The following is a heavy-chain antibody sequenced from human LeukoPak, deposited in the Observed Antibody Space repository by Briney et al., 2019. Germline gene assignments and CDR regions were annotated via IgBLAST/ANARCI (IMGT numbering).Heavy chain of an antibody. CDR2: IYYSGST. V-gene: IGHV4-59*08. D-gene: IGHD5-18*01. CDR3: ARQGYSYGSEDY. Sequence: SETLSLTCTVSGGSISSHYWSWIRQPPGKGLEWIGHIYYSGSTNYNPSLKSRVTISVDTSKNQFSLKLSSVTAADTAVYYCARQGYSYGSEDYWGQGTLVTVSS. CDR1: GGSISSHY. J-gene: IGHJ4*02.